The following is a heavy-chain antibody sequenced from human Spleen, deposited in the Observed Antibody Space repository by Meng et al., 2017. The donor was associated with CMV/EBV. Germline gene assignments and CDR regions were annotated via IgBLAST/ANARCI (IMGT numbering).Heavy chain of an antibody. CDR2: IDWDDDK. CDR1: GYSHTTSGMR. D-gene: IGHD4-23*01. CDR3: AQMAVGATVTDDFDY. J-gene: IGHJ4*02. Sequence: SGPTLVKLTQTLTLPCSFSGYSHTTSGMRVSWIRQPPGTALERLARIDWDDDKYYSTSLKTRLTISKATSKNQVGLPMTNMDPVDTATYFCAQMAVGATVTDDFDYWGQGTLVTVSS. V-gene: IGHV2-70D*14.